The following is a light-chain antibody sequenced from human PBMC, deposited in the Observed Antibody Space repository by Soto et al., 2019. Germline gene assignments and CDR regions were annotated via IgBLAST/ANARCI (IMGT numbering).Light chain of an antibody. Sequence: EIKVSESPASVSAIVGDRVTITCRASRGIGDRLAWFQQKPGKAPQFLIQAASNLQSGVPSRFSGSGSGTDFTLTITDLQPEDVATYYCQQADTLPVTFGQGTRLEI. CDR2: AAS. CDR1: RGIGDR. V-gene: IGKV1-12*01. J-gene: IGKJ5*01. CDR3: QQADTLPVT.